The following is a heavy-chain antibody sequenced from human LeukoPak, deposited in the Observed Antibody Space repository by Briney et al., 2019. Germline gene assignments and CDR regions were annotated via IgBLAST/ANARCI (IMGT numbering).Heavy chain of an antibody. CDR2: ISSNSYEI. CDR1: KFTFSSYV. CDR3: ARPLSGYSSSLGY. D-gene: IGHD6-6*01. V-gene: IGHV3-21*01. J-gene: IGHJ4*02. Sequence: GGSLRLSCGASKFTFSSYVMNWVRQAPGKGLEWVSSISSNSYEIYYADSVRGRFTISRDNAKNTLYLQMNSLRAEDTAVYYCARPLSGYSSSLGYWGQGTLSPSPQ.